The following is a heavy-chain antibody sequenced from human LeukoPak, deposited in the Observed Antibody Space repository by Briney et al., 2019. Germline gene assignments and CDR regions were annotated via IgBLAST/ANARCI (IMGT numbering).Heavy chain of an antibody. CDR2: ISYDGSNK. Sequence: GGSLRLSCAASGFTFSSYAMHWVRQAPGKGLEWVAVISYDGSNKYYADSVKGRFTISRDNAKNSLYLQMNSLRVEDTAVYYCARDRAVSGRYFFDYWGQGTLVTVSS. D-gene: IGHD6-13*01. V-gene: IGHV3-30-3*01. CDR1: GFTFSSYA. CDR3: ARDRAVSGRYFFDY. J-gene: IGHJ4*02.